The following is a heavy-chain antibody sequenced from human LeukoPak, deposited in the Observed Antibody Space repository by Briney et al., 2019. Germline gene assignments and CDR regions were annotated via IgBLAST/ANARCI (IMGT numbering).Heavy chain of an antibody. J-gene: IGHJ6*03. Sequence: SETLSLTCAVYGGSFSGYYWSWIRQPPGKGLEWIGEINHSGSTNYNPSLKSRVTISVDTSKNQFSLKLSSVTAADTAVYYCARGYYDSSGYYYLPYYYYYMDVWGKGTTVTVSS. D-gene: IGHD3-22*01. CDR3: ARGYYDSSGYYYLPYYYYYMDV. CDR2: INHSGST. CDR1: GGSFSGYY. V-gene: IGHV4-34*01.